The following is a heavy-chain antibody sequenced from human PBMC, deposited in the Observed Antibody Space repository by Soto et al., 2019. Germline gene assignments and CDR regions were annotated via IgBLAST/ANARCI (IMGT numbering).Heavy chain of an antibody. Sequence: ASVKVSCKASGYTFTGYYMHWVRQAPGQGLEWMGWINPNSGGTNYAQKFQGWVTMTRDTSISTAYMELSRLRSDDTAVYYCARDRRVLRFLEWSTYGMDVWGQGTTVTVSS. CDR2: INPNSGGT. CDR1: GYTFTGYY. D-gene: IGHD3-3*01. V-gene: IGHV1-2*04. J-gene: IGHJ6*02. CDR3: ARDRRVLRFLEWSTYGMDV.